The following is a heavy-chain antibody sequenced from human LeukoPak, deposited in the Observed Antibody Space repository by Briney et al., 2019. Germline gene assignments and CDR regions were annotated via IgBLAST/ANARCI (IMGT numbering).Heavy chain of an antibody. Sequence: GGSLRLSCAASRFTFSTYSMNWVRQAPGEGLEWVSSISSSGSYIYSTDSLKGRFTISRDNAKNSLYLQMNSLRAEDTAVYYCARSPTRAIAARVYWYFDLWGRGTLVTVSS. J-gene: IGHJ2*01. CDR2: ISSSGSYI. D-gene: IGHD6-6*01. CDR1: RFTFSTYS. CDR3: ARSPTRAIAARVYWYFDL. V-gene: IGHV3-21*01.